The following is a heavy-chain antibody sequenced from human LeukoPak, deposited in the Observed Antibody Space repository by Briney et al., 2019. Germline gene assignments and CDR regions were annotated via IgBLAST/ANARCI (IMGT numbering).Heavy chain of an antibody. CDR1: GYTFTSYG. CDR3: AREKYCSSTSCYANYYYGMDV. V-gene: IGHV1-18*01. D-gene: IGHD2-2*01. J-gene: IGHJ6*02. CDR2: ISAYNGNT. Sequence: VASVKVSCKASGYTFTSYGISWVRQAPGQGLEWMGWISAYNGNTNYAQKFQGWVTMTRDTSISTAYMELSRLRSDDTAVYYCAREKYCSSTSCYANYYYGMDVWGQGTTVTVSS.